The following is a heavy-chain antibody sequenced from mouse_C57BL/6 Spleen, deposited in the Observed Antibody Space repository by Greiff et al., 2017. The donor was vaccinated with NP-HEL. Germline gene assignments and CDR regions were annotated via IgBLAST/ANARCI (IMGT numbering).Heavy chain of an antibody. CDR1: GYTFTSYT. V-gene: IGHV1-4*01. J-gene: IGHJ3*01. CDR3: ARVGISFSWFAY. Sequence: VQLQQSGAELARPGASVKMSCKASGYTFTSYTMHWVKQRPGQGLEWIGYINPSSGYTKYNQKFKDKATLTADKSSSTAFMQLSSLTSEESAVYYCARVGISFSWFAYWGQGTLVTVSA. CDR2: INPSSGYT. D-gene: IGHD1-1*01.